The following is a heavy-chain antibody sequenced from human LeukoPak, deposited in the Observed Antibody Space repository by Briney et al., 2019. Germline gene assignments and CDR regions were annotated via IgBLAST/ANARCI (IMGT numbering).Heavy chain of an antibody. CDR2: IYYSGST. J-gene: IGHJ6*02. V-gene: IGHV4-39*01. D-gene: IGHD6-13*01. CDR3: ASLYSSWHYYYYYYGMGV. CDR1: GGSISSSSYY. Sequence: PSETLSLTCTVSGGSISSSSYYWGWIRQPPGKGLEWIGSIYYSGSTYYNPSLKSRVTISVDTSKNQFSLKLSSVTAADTAVYYCASLYSSWHYYYYYYGMGVWGQGTTVTVSS.